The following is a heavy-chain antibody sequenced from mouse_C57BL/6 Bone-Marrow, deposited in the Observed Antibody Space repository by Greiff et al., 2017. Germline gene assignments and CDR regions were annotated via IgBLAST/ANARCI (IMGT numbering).Heavy chain of an antibody. CDR2: ISSGGDYI. J-gene: IGHJ1*03. D-gene: IGHD1-1*01. V-gene: IGHV5-9-1*02. CDR1: GFTFSSYA. Sequence: EVKLVESGEGLVKPGGSLKLSCAASGFTFSSYAMSWVRQTPEKRLEWVAYISSGGDYIYYADTVKGRFTISRDNARNTLYLQMSSLKSEDTAMYYCTRAYYGSSFLWYFDVWGTGTTVTVSS. CDR3: TRAYYGSSFLWYFDV.